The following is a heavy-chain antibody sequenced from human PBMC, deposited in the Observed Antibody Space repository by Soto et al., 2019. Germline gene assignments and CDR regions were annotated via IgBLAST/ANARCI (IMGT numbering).Heavy chain of an antibody. CDR2: IYSGGST. V-gene: IGHV3-53*04. CDR3: ARDSEGFGELFGYYGMDV. D-gene: IGHD3-10*01. J-gene: IGHJ6*02. CDR1: GFTVSSNY. Sequence: EVQLVESGGGLVQPGGSLRLSCAASGFTVSSNYMSWVRQAPGKGLEWVSVIYSGGSTYYADSVKGRFTISRHNSKNPLYLQMNSLRAEDTAVYYCARDSEGFGELFGYYGMDVWGQGTTVTVSS.